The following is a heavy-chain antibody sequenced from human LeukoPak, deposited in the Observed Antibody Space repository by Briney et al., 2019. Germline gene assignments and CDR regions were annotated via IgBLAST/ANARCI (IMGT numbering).Heavy chain of an antibody. D-gene: IGHD3-16*01. V-gene: IGHV1-8*01. CDR2: MNPNSGNT. Sequence: ASVKVSCKASGYTFTSYDINWVRQATGQGLEWMGRMNPNSGNTGHAQNFQGRVTMTRSTSISTAYMELSSLRSEDTAVYYCARSRGVLGGGFDAFNIWGQGTMVTVSS. CDR3: ARSRGVLGGGFDAFNI. J-gene: IGHJ3*02. CDR1: GYTFTSYD.